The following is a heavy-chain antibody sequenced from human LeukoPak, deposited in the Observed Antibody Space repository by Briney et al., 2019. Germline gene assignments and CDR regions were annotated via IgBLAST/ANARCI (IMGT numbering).Heavy chain of an antibody. Sequence: PRSSVKVSCKASGGTFSSYAISWVRQAPGQGLEWMGGIIPIFGTANYAQKFQGRVTITADESTSTAYMELSSLRSEDTAVYYCARVVPAAPGDAFDIWGQGTVVTVSS. J-gene: IGHJ3*02. CDR3: ARVVPAAPGDAFDI. CDR1: GGTFSSYA. CDR2: IIPIFGTA. V-gene: IGHV1-69*01. D-gene: IGHD2-2*01.